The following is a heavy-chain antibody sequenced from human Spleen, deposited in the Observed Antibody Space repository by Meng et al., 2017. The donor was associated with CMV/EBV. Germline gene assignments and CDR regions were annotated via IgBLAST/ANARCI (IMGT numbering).Heavy chain of an antibody. D-gene: IGHD2-2*01. CDR1: GGSFSGYY. CDR2: FSYTGST. CDR3: ARMISGYCSSTSCYHYFDY. V-gene: IGHV4-59*01. J-gene: IGHJ4*02. Sequence: ETLSLTCAVYGGSFSGYYWSWIRQPPGKGLEWIGYFSYTGSTNYNPSLKSRVTISVDTSNNQFSLKLSPVTAADTAVYYCARMISGYCSSTSCYHYFDYWGQGTLVTVSS.